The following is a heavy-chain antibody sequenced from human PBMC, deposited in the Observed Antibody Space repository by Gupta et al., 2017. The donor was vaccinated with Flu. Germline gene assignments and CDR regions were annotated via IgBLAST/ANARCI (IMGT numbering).Heavy chain of an antibody. J-gene: IGHJ3*02. Sequence: QVQLQQWGAGLLKPSETLSLTCAVYGGSFSGYYWSWIRQPPGKGLEWIGEINHSGSTNYNPSLKSRVTISVDTSKNQFSLKLSSVTAADTAVYYCARGGRAAYAFDIWGQGTMVTVSS. V-gene: IGHV4-34*01. CDR2: INHSGST. D-gene: IGHD6-13*01. CDR3: ARGGRAAYAFDI. CDR1: GGSFSGYY.